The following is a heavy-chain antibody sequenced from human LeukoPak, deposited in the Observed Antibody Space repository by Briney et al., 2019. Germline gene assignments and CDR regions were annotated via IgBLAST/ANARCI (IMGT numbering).Heavy chain of an antibody. J-gene: IGHJ3*02. CDR3: GTTTSILAFDI. CDR2: IYSTGST. D-gene: IGHD3-9*01. V-gene: IGHV4-4*07. Sequence: SETLSLTCTVSGDSISSYYRNWIRQPAGKGLEYIGRIYSTGSTNYNPSLKSRVTMSVDTSKNHFSLKLSSVTAADTTVYYCGTTTSILAFDIWGQGTMVTVSS. CDR1: GDSISSYY.